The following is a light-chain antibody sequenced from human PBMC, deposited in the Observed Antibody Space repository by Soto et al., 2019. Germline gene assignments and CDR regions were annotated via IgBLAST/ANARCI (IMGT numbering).Light chain of an antibody. J-gene: IGKJ4*01. V-gene: IGKV3-11*01. Sequence: ETVLTQSPAILSLSPGERATLSCRASQSVSTYLAWYQQKPGQAPRLLIYDASNRATGIPARFIGSGSGTDFALTIGGLESEDSAVYYCQQRINWPLTFGGGTKVDIK. CDR2: DAS. CDR3: QQRINWPLT. CDR1: QSVSTY.